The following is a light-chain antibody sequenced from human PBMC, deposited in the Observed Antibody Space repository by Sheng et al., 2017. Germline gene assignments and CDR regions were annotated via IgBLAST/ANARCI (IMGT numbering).Light chain of an antibody. Sequence: ETVLTQSPGTLSLSPGQRATLSCRASEGISSRFLAWFQQKPGQPLRLLIYATSSRATGIPDRFSGSGFGTDFTLTISRLEPEDFAVYFCQQYGSSPLTFGGGTKVEIK. J-gene: IGKJ4*01. CDR1: EGISSRF. CDR3: QQYGSSPLT. V-gene: IGKV3-20*01. CDR2: ATS.